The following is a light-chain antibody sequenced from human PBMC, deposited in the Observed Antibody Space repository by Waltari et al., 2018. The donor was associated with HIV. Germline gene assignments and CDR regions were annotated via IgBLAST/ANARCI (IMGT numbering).Light chain of an antibody. CDR2: SNN. CDR3: AAWDDSLNAWV. V-gene: IGLV1-44*01. Sequence: QSVLTQPPSASGTPGQRVTISCSGSSSNIGSNTVNWYQQLPGTPPKRLIYSNNQRPSGVPDRFSGSKSGTSASLAISGLQSEDEADYYCAAWDDSLNAWVFGGGTKLTVL. J-gene: IGLJ3*02. CDR1: SSNIGSNT.